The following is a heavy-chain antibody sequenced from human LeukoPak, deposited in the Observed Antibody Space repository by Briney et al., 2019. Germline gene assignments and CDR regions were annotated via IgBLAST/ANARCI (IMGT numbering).Heavy chain of an antibody. CDR1: EFSVGSNY. J-gene: IGHJ3*02. CDR3: ATAGSYDFWSGYYTMWAFDI. V-gene: IGHV3-74*01. D-gene: IGHD3-3*01. CDR2: INSDGRST. Sequence: GGSLRLSCAASEFSVGSNYMTWVRQAPGKGLVWVSRINSDGRSTSYADSVKGRFTISKDNAKNTQYLQMNSLRAEDTAVYYCATAGSYDFWSGYYTMWAFDIWGQGTMVTVSS.